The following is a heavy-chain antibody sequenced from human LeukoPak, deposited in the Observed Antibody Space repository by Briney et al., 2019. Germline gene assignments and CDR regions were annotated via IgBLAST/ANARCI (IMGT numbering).Heavy chain of an antibody. Sequence: GGSLRLSCVASGFTFSSRDWMTWVRQAPGKGLAWVTVISYDGSNKYYADSVKGRFTISRDNSKNTLYLQMNSLRAEDTAVYYCKISNNRIPGVDYWGQGTLVTVSS. J-gene: IGHJ4*02. D-gene: IGHD1/OR15-1a*01. CDR1: GFTFSSRDW. CDR2: ISYDGSNK. V-gene: IGHV3-30*03. CDR3: KISNNRIPGVDY.